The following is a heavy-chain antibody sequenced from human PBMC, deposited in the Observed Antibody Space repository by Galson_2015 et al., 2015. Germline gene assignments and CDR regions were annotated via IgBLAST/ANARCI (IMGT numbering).Heavy chain of an antibody. CDR3: ARGHSGWYFDY. CDR1: GFLVSSIY. D-gene: IGHD6-19*01. Sequence: SLRLSCAASGFLVSSIYMSWVRQAPGRGLEWVSVIYSGGSTYYADSVKGRFTISRDNSKNTLYLQMNSLRAEDTAVYYCARGHSGWYFDYWGQGTLVTVSS. CDR2: IYSGGST. V-gene: IGHV3-53*01. J-gene: IGHJ4*02.